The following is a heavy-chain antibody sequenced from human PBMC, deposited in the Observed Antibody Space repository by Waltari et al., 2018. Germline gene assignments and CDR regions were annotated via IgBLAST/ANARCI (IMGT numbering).Heavy chain of an antibody. J-gene: IGHJ4*02. CDR1: RVSMTNTDF. Sequence: QLQLQESGPGLVNPSGTLSLTCAVSRVSMTNTDFWSWVRQPPGKGLEWIGQIHRSGRTNYNPSFASRVSMSIDTSNNHFSLMVTSATAADTAVYYCARDRGRGLYLDSWGQGTLVTVSP. V-gene: IGHV4-4*02. CDR3: ARDRGRGLYLDS. CDR2: IHRSGRT. D-gene: IGHD2-15*01.